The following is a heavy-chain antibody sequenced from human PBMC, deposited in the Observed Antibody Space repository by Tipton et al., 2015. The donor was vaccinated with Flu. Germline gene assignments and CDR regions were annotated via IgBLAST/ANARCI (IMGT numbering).Heavy chain of an antibody. CDR1: GGPFSGYY. V-gene: IGHV4-34*01. CDR3: ARAFGSSTSCDYYYYYGMDV. J-gene: IGHJ6*02. Sequence: TLSLTCAVYGGPFSGYYWSWIRQPPGKGLEWIGEINHSGSTNYNPSLKSRVTISVDTSKNQFSLKLSSVTAADTAVYYCARAFGSSTSCDYYYYYGMDVWGQGTTATVSS. CDR2: INHSGST. D-gene: IGHD2-2*01.